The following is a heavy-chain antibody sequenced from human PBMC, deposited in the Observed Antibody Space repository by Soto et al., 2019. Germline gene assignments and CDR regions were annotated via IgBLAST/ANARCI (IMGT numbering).Heavy chain of an antibody. D-gene: IGHD1-26*01. CDR2: ISSSSSYI. CDR3: ARDPPPVAVGDYYYYGLDV. Sequence: GGALRLSCAASGFTCSSYSMNWVRQAPGKGLEWVSSISSSSSYIYYADSVKGRFTICRDNAKNSLYLQMNSLRAEDTAVYYCARDPPPVAVGDYYYYGLDVWGQGTTVTVSS. V-gene: IGHV3-21*01. CDR1: GFTCSSYS. J-gene: IGHJ6*02.